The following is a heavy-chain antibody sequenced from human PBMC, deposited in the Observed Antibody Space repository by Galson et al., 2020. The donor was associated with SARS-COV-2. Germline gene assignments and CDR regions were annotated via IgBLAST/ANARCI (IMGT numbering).Heavy chain of an antibody. CDR1: GFTFSSYG. Sequence: GGSLRLSCAASGFTFSSYGMHWVRQAPGKGLEWVAAISYDGSNKYYADSVKGRFTISRDNSKNTLYLQMNSLRAEDTAVYYCAKEGIDCSSTSCYEGWVYYYYGMDVWGQGTTVTVAS. D-gene: IGHD2-2*01. J-gene: IGHJ6*02. CDR3: AKEGIDCSSTSCYEGWVYYYYGMDV. CDR2: ISYDGSNK. V-gene: IGHV3-30*18.